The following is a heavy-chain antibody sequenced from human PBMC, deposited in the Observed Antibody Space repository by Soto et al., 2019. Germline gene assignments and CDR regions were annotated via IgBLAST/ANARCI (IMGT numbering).Heavy chain of an antibody. V-gene: IGHV4-34*01. CDR2: INHSGST. CDR3: ARIPFDYGSGSYYKGGRFDP. CDR1: GGSFSGYY. Sequence: SETLSLTCAVYGGSFSGYYWSWIRQPPGKGLEWIGEINHSGSTNYNPSLKSRVTISVDTSKNQFSLKLSSVTAADTAVYYCARIPFDYGSGSYYKGGRFDPWGQGTLVTVSS. J-gene: IGHJ5*02. D-gene: IGHD3-10*01.